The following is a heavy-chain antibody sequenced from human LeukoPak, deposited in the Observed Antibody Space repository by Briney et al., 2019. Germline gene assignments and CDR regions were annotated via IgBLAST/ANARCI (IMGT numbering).Heavy chain of an antibody. V-gene: IGHV4-59*12. D-gene: IGHD5-18*01. CDR1: GGSISNYY. Sequence: SETLSLTCTVSGGSISNYYWSWIRQPPGKGLEWVGYIYYSGSTYYNPSLKSRVTISVDTSKNQFSLKLSSVTAADTAVYYCARDGTGYSYARGYAFDIWGQGTMVTVSS. CDR2: IYYSGST. CDR3: ARDGTGYSYARGYAFDI. J-gene: IGHJ3*02.